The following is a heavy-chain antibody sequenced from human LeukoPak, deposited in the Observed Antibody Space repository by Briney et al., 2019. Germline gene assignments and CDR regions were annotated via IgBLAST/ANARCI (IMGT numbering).Heavy chain of an antibody. CDR3: AREGYSSNWYDY. CDR2: ISYTGTT. J-gene: IGHJ5*01. Sequence: SETLSLTCTVSGGSISSHYWAWIRQPPGKGLEWIGYISYTGTTNYNPSLKSRVTISVDTSKKQFSLKLRSVTAADTAVYYCAREGYSSNWYDYWGQGTLVTVSS. CDR1: GGSISSHY. D-gene: IGHD6-13*01. V-gene: IGHV4-59*11.